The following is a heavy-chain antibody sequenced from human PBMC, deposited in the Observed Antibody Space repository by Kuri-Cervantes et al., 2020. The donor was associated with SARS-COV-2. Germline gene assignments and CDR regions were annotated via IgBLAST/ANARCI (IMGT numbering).Heavy chain of an antibody. Sequence: GGSLRLSCAASGFTFSSYSMNWVRQAPGKGLEWVSAISGSGGSTYYADSVKGRFTISRDNSKNTLYLQMNSLRAEDTAVYYCAKGDRAATPGYYYYGMDVWGQGTTVT. D-gene: IGHD2-15*01. J-gene: IGHJ6*01. CDR3: AKGDRAATPGYYYYGMDV. V-gene: IGHV3-23*01. CDR2: ISGSGGST. CDR1: GFTFSSYS.